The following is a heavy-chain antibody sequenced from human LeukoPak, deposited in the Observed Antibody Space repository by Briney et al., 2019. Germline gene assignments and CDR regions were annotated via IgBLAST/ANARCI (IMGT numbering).Heavy chain of an antibody. Sequence: SQTLSLTCTVSGGSISSGDYYWSWIRQPPAKGLEWIGAIYYSGSTYYISSLKSRVTLSVDPYKNQSSHKLSSMRARDTAVYYCARRIVVVTATKNAFDIWGQGTMVTVSS. V-gene: IGHV4-30-4*08. CDR1: GGSISSGDYY. D-gene: IGHD2-21*02. J-gene: IGHJ3*02. CDR2: IYYSGST. CDR3: ARRIVVVTATKNAFDI.